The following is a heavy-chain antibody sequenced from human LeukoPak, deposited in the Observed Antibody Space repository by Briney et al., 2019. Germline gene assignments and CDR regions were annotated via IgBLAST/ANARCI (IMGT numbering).Heavy chain of an antibody. CDR1: GFTFSSFG. D-gene: IGHD2-2*01. CDR3: AKGPGAYIVVVPAATPYYYGMDV. V-gene: IGHV3-23*01. CDR2: ISGSGGST. J-gene: IGHJ6*02. Sequence: GGSLSRSCAGSGFTFSSFGMSWVRQAPGKGLEWVSGISGSGGSTYYADSGRGRFTISRDNSKNTLYLQMNSLRAEDTAVYYCAKGPGAYIVVVPAATPYYYGMDVWGQGTTVTVSS.